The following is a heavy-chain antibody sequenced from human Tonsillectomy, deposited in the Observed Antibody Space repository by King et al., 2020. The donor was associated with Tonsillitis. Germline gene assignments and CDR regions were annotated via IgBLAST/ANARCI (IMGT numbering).Heavy chain of an antibody. CDR3: SIHWHITVPGTDYYNGMDV. J-gene: IGHJ6*02. CDR1: GFTFSDYP. V-gene: IGHV3-30-3*01. D-gene: IGHD6-19*01. CDR2: IPKHGNHP. Sequence: VQLVESGGGVVQPGRSLRLSCAASGFTFSDYPMHWVRQAPGKGLEWVALIPKHGNHPHYADSVRGRFTISRDNSKNTLSLQMNSLRPEDTVVYYCSIHWHITVPGTDYYNGMDVWGQGTTVTVSS.